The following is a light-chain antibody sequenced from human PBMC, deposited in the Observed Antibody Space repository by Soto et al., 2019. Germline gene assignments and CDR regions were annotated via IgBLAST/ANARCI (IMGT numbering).Light chain of an antibody. Sequence: QSVLTQPASVSGYPGQSIAISCTGSSSYVGIYNYVSWYQQHPGKVPKLIIYEVTNRPSGVSNRFSGSKSGNTASLTISGLQAEDEADYYCSSYTTSSTRVFGTGTRSPS. CDR1: SSYVGIYNY. CDR3: SSYTTSSTRV. CDR2: EVT. V-gene: IGLV2-14*01. J-gene: IGLJ1*01.